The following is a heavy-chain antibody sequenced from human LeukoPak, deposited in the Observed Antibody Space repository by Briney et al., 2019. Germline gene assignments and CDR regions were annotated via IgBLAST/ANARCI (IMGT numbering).Heavy chain of an antibody. D-gene: IGHD2-15*01. CDR1: GGSISSYY. Sequence: ETLSLTCTVSGGSISSYYWSWIRQPPGKGLEWVANINQAGSEKYYVDSVKGRFTISRDNAKNSLFLQMNSLRAEDTAVYFCARVVVGVTNRFDPWGQGTLVIVSS. CDR3: ARVVVGVTNRFDP. V-gene: IGHV3-7*05. CDR2: INQAGSEK. J-gene: IGHJ5*02.